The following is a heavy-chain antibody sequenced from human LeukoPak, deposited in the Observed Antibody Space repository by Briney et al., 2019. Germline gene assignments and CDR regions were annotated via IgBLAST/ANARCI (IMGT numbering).Heavy chain of an antibody. Sequence: GGSLRLSCAASGFTFSSYAMSWVRQAPGKGLEWVSAISGSGGSTYYADSVKGRFTISRDNSKNTLYLQMNSLRAEDTAVYHCAKAQRGYYDSSGYRSPLWYFDLWGRGTLVTVSS. CDR2: ISGSGGST. CDR3: AKAQRGYYDSSGYRSPLWYFDL. J-gene: IGHJ2*01. CDR1: GFTFSSYA. V-gene: IGHV3-23*01. D-gene: IGHD3-22*01.